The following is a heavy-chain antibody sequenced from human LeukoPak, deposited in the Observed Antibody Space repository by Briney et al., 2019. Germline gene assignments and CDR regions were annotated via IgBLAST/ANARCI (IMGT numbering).Heavy chain of an antibody. CDR3: ARDGPHYDIDC. Sequence: PGGSLRLSCAASGFTFSSYAMSWVRQAPGKGLEWVSAISGSGGSTYYADSEKGRFTISRDSSDNTLYLQMNSLRAEDTAVYFCARDGPHYDIDCWGQGTLVTVSS. V-gene: IGHV3-23*01. CDR2: ISGSGGST. J-gene: IGHJ4*02. D-gene: IGHD3-9*01. CDR1: GFTFSSYA.